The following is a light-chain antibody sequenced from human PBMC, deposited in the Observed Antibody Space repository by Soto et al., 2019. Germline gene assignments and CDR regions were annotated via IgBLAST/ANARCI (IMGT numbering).Light chain of an antibody. Sequence: EIVLTQSPGTLSLSPGERATLSCRASQSVSNNYLAWYQQKPGQAPRPLIYGASSRATGIPDRFSGSGSGTDFTLTISRLEPEDFAVYYCQQYGSSPPTFGQGTKVDIK. V-gene: IGKV3-20*01. CDR3: QQYGSSPPT. CDR1: QSVSNNY. J-gene: IGKJ1*01. CDR2: GAS.